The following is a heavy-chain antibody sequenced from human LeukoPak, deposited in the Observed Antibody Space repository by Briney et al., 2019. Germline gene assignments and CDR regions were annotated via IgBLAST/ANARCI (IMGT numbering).Heavy chain of an antibody. CDR3: ARGLVRSDIVVVAY. CDR2: INPNSGGT. CDR1: GGTFSSYA. V-gene: IGHV1-2*02. J-gene: IGHJ4*02. Sequence: ASVKVSCKASGGTFSSYAISWVRQAPGQGLEWMGWINPNSGGTNYAQKFQGRVTMTRDTSISTAYMELSRLRSDDTAVYYCARGLVRSDIVVVAYWGQGTLVTVSS. D-gene: IGHD2-2*01.